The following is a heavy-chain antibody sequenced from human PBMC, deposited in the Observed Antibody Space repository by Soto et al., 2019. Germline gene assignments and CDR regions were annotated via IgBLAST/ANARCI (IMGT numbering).Heavy chain of an antibody. CDR2: INHSGST. V-gene: IGHV4-34*01. CDR1: GGSFSGYY. D-gene: IGHD3-10*01. CDR3: ASPYGSGSNENWFDP. Sequence: SETLSLTCAVYGGSFSGYYWSWIRQPPGKGLEWIGEINHSGSTNYNPSLKSRVTISVDTSKNQFSLKLSSVTAADTAVYYCASPYGSGSNENWFDPWGQGTLVTVSS. J-gene: IGHJ5*02.